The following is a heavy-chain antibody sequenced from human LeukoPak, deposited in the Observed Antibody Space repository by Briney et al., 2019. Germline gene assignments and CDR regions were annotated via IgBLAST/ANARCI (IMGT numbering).Heavy chain of an antibody. CDR1: GFTFSSYS. J-gene: IGHJ4*02. V-gene: IGHV3-48*01. CDR2: INTRSNTI. CDR3: ARAYGSGSLLIKD. Sequence: GSLRLSCAASGFTFSSYSMNWVRQAPGKGLEWVSVINTRSNTIYYPDSVKGRFTISRDNAKNSLYLQMNSLRAEDTAVYYCARAYGSGSLLIKDWGQGTLVTVSS. D-gene: IGHD3-10*01.